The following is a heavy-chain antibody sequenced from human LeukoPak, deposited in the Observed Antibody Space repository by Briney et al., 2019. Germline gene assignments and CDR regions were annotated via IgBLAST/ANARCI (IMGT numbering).Heavy chain of an antibody. CDR2: INPSGGST. J-gene: IGHJ4*02. CDR3: ARDPPRIAAAGTSDY. V-gene: IGHV1-46*01. Sequence: ASVKVSCKASGYSFTSYYIHWVRQAPGQGLEWMGIINPSGGSTSNAQKFQGRVTMTRDTSISTAYMELSRLRSDDTAVYYCARDPPRIAAAGTSDYWGQGTLVTVSS. D-gene: IGHD6-13*01. CDR1: GYSFTSYY.